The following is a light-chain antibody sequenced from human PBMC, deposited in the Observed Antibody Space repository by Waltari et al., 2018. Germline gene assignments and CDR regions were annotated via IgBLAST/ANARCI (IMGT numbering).Light chain of an antibody. CDR2: RVS. J-gene: IGKJ1*01. CDR1: QSLVFRDGITY. CDR3: MQGTQWPWT. V-gene: IGKV2-30*01. Sequence: VMTQSPVSLSVTPGQAASISCRSSQSLVFRDGITYLTWFHQRPGQSPRRLISRVSDRDFGVPDKFSGSGSGTDFTLKLSGVEADDVGIYYCMQGTQWPWTFGQGT.